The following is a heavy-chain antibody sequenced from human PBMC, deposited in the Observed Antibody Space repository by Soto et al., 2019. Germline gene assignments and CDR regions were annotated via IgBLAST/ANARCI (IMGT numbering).Heavy chain of an antibody. CDR1: GFTFSDYY. V-gene: IGHV3-11*01. D-gene: IGHD5-18*01. CDR3: ARPSPRDTAMVTVFDY. CDR2: ISSSGSTI. J-gene: IGHJ4*02. Sequence: KPGGSLRLSCAASGFTFSDYYMSWIRQAPGKGLEWVSYISSSGSTIYYADSVKGRFTISRDNAKNSLYLQMNSLRAEDTAVYYCARPSPRDTAMVTVFDYWRQGTLVTVSS.